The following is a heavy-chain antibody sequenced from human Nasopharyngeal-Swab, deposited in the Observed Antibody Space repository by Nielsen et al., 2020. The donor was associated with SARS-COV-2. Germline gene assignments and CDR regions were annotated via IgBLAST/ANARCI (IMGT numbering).Heavy chain of an antibody. CDR2: ICYSGST. D-gene: IGHD5-18*01. CDR3: ARYSLWLPVNWFDP. J-gene: IGHJ5*02. V-gene: IGHV4-30-4*01. Sequence: WIRQPPGKGLEWIGYICYSGSTYYNPSLKSRVTISVDTSKNQFSLKLSSVTAADTAVYYCARYSLWLPVNWFDPWGQGTLVTVSS.